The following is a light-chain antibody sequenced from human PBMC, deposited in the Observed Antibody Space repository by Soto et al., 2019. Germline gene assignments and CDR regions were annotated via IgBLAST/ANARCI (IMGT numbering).Light chain of an antibody. CDR1: SSDVGGYDY. J-gene: IGLJ1*01. CDR2: DVT. Sequence: QSALTQPASVSGSPGQSITVSCTGTSSDVGGYDYVSWYQQHPGNAPKLLISDVTNRPSGVSNRFSGSKSGNTASLTISGLQTEDEADYYCTSYTSSSTDVFGTGTQLTVL. V-gene: IGLV2-14*01. CDR3: TSYTSSSTDV.